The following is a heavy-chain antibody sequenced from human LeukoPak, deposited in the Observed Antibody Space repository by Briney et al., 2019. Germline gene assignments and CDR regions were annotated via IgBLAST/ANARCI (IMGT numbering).Heavy chain of an antibody. Sequence: SQTLSLTCTVSGGSISGGDYYWSRIRQPPGKGLEWIGYIYYSGSTYYNPSLKSRVTISVDTSKNQFSLKLSSVTAADTAVYYCARNELWSDFDYWGQGTLVTVSS. D-gene: IGHD5-18*01. CDR2: IYYSGST. J-gene: IGHJ4*02. CDR3: ARNELWSDFDY. V-gene: IGHV4-30-4*01. CDR1: GGSISGGDYY.